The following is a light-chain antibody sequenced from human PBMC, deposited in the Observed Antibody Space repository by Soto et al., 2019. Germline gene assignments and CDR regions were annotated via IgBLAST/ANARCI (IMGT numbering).Light chain of an antibody. CDR1: QSISSY. V-gene: IGKV1-39*01. Sequence: DIQMTQSPSSLSASVGDRVTITCRASQSISSYLSWYQQKPGKAPKRLIYAASSLQSGVPSRVSGSGSGTDYTLTTSSLQHEDFATYYSQQRYNTPPLTFGGGTKVEIK. CDR2: AAS. CDR3: QQRYNTPPLT. J-gene: IGKJ4*01.